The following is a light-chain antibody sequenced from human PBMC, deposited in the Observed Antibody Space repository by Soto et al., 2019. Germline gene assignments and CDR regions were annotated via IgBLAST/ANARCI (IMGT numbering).Light chain of an antibody. CDR2: KAS. CDR3: QQYNSYSSM. V-gene: IGKV1-5*03. J-gene: IGKJ1*01. Sequence: DIQMNQSPSTLSASVGDRGTITCRACQSISSWLAWYQQKPGKAPKLLIYKASSLESGVPSRFSGSGSGTEFTLTISSLQPDDFATYYCQQYNSYSSMFGQGTKVDI. CDR1: QSISSW.